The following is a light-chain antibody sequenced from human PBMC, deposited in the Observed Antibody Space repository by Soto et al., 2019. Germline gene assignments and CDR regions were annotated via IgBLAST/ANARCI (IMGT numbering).Light chain of an antibody. Sequence: QSALTQPPSASGSPGQSVTLSCTGTSSDVGGYNYVSWYQQHPGKAPKLMIYDVTKRPSGVPDRFSGSKSGSTASLTVSGLQAEDEANYYCSSYAGSNNLVFGGGTKLTVL. J-gene: IGLJ2*01. V-gene: IGLV2-8*01. CDR3: SSYAGSNNLV. CDR1: SSDVGGYNY. CDR2: DVT.